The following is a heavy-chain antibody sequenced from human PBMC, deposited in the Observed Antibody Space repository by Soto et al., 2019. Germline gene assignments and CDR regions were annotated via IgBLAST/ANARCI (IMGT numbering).Heavy chain of an antibody. J-gene: IGHJ4*02. CDR3: VWLQGPGVGINPGFWSVNWILVI. Sequence: GASVKVSCKASGYTFTNYGISWVRQAPGQGLEWLGWISAYNGNTNYAQKIQGRVTMSTDTSTNTAYLELRSLRSDDTAVYYCVWLQGPGVGINPGFWSVNWILVIGGKGTLCTVTS. V-gene: IGHV1-18*01. D-gene: IGHD3-3*01. CDR2: ISAYNGNT. CDR1: GYTFTNYG.